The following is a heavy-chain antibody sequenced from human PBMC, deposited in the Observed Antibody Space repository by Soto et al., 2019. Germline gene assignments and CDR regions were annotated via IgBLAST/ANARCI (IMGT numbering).Heavy chain of an antibody. CDR1: GYTFTSYG. V-gene: IGHV1-18*01. Sequence: VASVKVSCKASGYTFTSYGISWVRQAPGQGLEWMGWISAYNGNTNYAQKLQGRVTMTTDTSTSTAYMELRSLRSDDTAVYYCARDGTITPPNVIPLDYWGQGTLVTVSS. CDR3: ARDGTITPPNVIPLDY. D-gene: IGHD3-9*01. J-gene: IGHJ4*02. CDR2: ISAYNGNT.